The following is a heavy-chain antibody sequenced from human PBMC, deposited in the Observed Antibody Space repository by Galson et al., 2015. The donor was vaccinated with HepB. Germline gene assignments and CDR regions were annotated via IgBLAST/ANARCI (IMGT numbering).Heavy chain of an antibody. V-gene: IGHV1-69*13. Sequence: SVKVSCKASGGTFSRYAISWVRQAPGQGLEWMGGIIPIFGTANYAQKFQGRVTITADESTSTAYMELSSLRSEDTAVYYCARAPLVRYFDWSYGGMDVWGQGTTVTVSS. CDR2: IIPIFGTA. J-gene: IGHJ6*02. CDR1: GGTFSRYA. D-gene: IGHD3-9*01. CDR3: ARAPLVRYFDWSYGGMDV.